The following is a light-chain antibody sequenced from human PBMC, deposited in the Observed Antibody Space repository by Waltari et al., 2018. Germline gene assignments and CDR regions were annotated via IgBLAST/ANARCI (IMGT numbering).Light chain of an antibody. V-gene: IGLV2-14*03. J-gene: IGLJ2*01. Sequence: QSVLTQPASVSGSPGQSITISCTGTSSDIGGYNYVSWYQQHPGKAPKLLIYDVSRWPSGVSHRFSGSKSGNTASLTISGLQAEDEAHYYGTSYTSTNTVIFGGGTKVTVL. CDR3: TSYTSTNTVI. CDR1: SSDIGGYNY. CDR2: DVS.